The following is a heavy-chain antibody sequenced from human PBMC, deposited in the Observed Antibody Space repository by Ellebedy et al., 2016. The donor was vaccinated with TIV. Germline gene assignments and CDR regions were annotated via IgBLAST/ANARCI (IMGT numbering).Heavy chain of an antibody. D-gene: IGHD2-15*01. CDR2: ISWGSGNI. J-gene: IGHJ4*02. CDR3: ARSSGGVIDY. Sequence: GGSLRLXXAASGISFADYAMHWVRQAPGKGLARVAGISWGSGNIDYADSVKGRFTVSRDNAKKSLYLQMNSPRTEDTALYYCARSSGGVIDYWGQGTLVTVSS. CDR1: GISFADYA. V-gene: IGHV3-9*01.